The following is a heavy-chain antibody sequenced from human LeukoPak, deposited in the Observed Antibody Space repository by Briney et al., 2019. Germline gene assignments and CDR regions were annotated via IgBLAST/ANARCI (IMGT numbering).Heavy chain of an antibody. CDR1: GGSISSYY. CDR2: IYYSGST. Sequence: SETLSLTCTVSGGSISSYYWSWIRQPPGKGLEWIGYIYYSGSTNYNPSLKSRVTISVDTSKNQFSLKLSSVTAADTAVYYCARARSATWAYSSSPYYYMDVWGKGTTVTVSS. V-gene: IGHV4-59*01. J-gene: IGHJ6*03. CDR3: ARARSATWAYSSSPYYYMDV. D-gene: IGHD6-6*01.